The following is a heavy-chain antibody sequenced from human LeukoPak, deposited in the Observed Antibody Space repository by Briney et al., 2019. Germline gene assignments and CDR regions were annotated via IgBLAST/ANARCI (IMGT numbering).Heavy chain of an antibody. CDR2: ISSSSSTI. CDR1: GFTFSSHS. J-gene: IGHJ4*02. V-gene: IGHV3-48*01. D-gene: IGHD6-13*01. Sequence: GGSLRLSCAASGFTFSSHSMNRVRQAPGKGLEWVSYISSSSSTIYYADSVKGRFTISRDNAKNSLYLQMNSLRAEDTAVYYCARDKKAAAGIGGNDYWGQGTLVTVSS. CDR3: ARDKKAAAGIGGNDY.